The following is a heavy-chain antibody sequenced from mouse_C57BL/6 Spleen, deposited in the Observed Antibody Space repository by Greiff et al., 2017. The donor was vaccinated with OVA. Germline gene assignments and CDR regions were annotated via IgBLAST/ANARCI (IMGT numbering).Heavy chain of an antibody. CDR3: ARLGLRHGFAY. CDR2: IDPSDSYT. CDR1: GYTFTSYW. Sequence: QVQLQQPGAELVMPGASVKLSCKASGYTFTSYWMHWVKQRPGQGLEWIGEIDPSDSYTNYNQKFKGKSTLTVDKSSSTAYMQLSGLTSEDSAVYYCARLGLRHGFAYWGQGTLVTVSA. V-gene: IGHV1-69*01. D-gene: IGHD2-4*01. J-gene: IGHJ3*01.